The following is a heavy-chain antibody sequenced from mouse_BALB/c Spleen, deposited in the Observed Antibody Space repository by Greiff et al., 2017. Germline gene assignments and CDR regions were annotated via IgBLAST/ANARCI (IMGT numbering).Heavy chain of an antibody. CDR1: GFTFSSYT. Sequence: EVQLVESGGGLVQPGGSLKLSCAASGFTFSSYTMSWVRQTPEKRLEWVAYISNGGGSTYYPDTVKGRFTISRDNAKNTLYLPMSSLKSEDTAMYYCARGATLYFDYWGQGTTLTVSS. J-gene: IGHJ2*01. D-gene: IGHD3-1*01. CDR3: ARGATLYFDY. CDR2: ISNGGGST. V-gene: IGHV5-12-2*01.